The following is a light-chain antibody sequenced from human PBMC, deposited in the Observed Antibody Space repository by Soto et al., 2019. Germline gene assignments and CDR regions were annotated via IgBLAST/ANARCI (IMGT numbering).Light chain of an antibody. Sequence: DIVMTQSPDSLAVSLGERATINCKSSQSVLYSSDNKNYLACYQQKPGQPPKLLIDWTSTRETGVPDRFSGSASGTDFTLTISSLQAEDEAVYYCQQYYSTPRTFGQGTKVEIK. CDR1: QSVLYSSDNKNY. J-gene: IGKJ1*01. CDR3: QQYYSTPRT. V-gene: IGKV4-1*01. CDR2: WTS.